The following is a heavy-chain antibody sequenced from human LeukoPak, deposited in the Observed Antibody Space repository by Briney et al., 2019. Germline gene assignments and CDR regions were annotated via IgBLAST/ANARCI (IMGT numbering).Heavy chain of an antibody. CDR3: ARSGRGSSSYYYYGMDV. CDR1: GFTFSSYW. V-gene: IGHV3-74*01. J-gene: IGHJ6*02. D-gene: IGHD6-6*01. Sequence: GGSLRLSCAASGFTFSSYWMHWVRQAPGKGLVWVSRINSDGSSTGYADSVEGRFTISRDNAKNTLYLQMNSLRAEDTAVYYCARSGRGSSSYYYYGMDVWGQGTTVTVSS. CDR2: INSDGSST.